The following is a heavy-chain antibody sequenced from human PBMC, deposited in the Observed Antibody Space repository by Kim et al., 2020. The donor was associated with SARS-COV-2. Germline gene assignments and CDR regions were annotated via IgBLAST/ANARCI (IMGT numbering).Heavy chain of an antibody. Sequence: GGSLRLSCVASGFTFNSYALTWVRQAPGKGLEWVSGITGSGASLYYADSVRGRFTISRDNAANTLFLHMTSLRGEDTAVYYCAKNFRIGPGNYVDYWCQGTRLSVSS. CDR3: AKNFRIGPGNYVDY. CDR2: ITGSGASL. CDR1: GFTFNSYA. D-gene: IGHD3-3*01. V-gene: IGHV3-23*01. J-gene: IGHJ4*02.